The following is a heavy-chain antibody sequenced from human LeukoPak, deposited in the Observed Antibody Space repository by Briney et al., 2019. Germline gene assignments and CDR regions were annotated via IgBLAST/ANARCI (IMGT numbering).Heavy chain of an antibody. V-gene: IGHV3-23*01. CDR1: GFTFSSYA. D-gene: IGHD2-8*01. J-gene: IGHJ4*02. CDR3: AKAGSCTNGVCSNFDY. CDR2: ISGNGGTT. Sequence: GGSLRLSCAAAGFTFSSYAMSWVRQAPGKGLEWVSAISGNGGTTYCADSVKGRFTISGDNSKSTLYLQMNSLRAEDTAVYHRAKAGSCTNGVCSNFDYWGQGTLVTVSS.